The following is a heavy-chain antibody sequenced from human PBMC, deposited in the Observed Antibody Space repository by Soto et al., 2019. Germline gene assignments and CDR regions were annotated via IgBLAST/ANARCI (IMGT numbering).Heavy chain of an antibody. CDR2: FDPEDGET. D-gene: IGHD5-18*01. V-gene: IGHV1-24*01. CDR3: ATDRLDTAMVMDAFDI. J-gene: IGHJ3*02. CDR1: GYTLTELS. Sequence: ASVKVSCKVSGYTLTELSMHWVRQAPGKGLEWMGGFDPEDGETIYAQKFQGRVTMTEDTSTDTAYMELSSLRSEDTAVYYCATDRLDTAMVMDAFDIWGQGTMVTVSS.